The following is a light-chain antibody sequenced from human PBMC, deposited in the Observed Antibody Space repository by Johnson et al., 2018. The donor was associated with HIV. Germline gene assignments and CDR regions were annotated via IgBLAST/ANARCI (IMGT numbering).Light chain of an antibody. J-gene: IGLJ1*01. V-gene: IGLV1-51*02. Sequence: QSVLTQPPSVSAAPGQKVTISCSGSSSNIGDNYVSWYQQLPGTAPKLLIYENNKRPSGIPDRFSGSKSGTSATLGITGLQTGDEADYYCGTWASSLSGYVFGTGTTVTVL. CDR2: ENN. CDR1: SSNIGDNY. CDR3: GTWASSLSGYV.